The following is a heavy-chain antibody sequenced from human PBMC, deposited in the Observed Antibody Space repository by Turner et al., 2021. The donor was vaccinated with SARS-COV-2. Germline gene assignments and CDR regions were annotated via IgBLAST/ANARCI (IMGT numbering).Heavy chain of an antibody. Sequence: QVQLVASGGGVVQPGRSLRLSCSASGFTFSSYGMQWVRQAPGKGLEWGAVISYDGNNKYYADSVKGRFTISRDNSKNTLYLQMNSLRAEDTAVYYCAKQLGLYSNPMYYFDYWGQGTLVTVSS. CDR3: AKQLGLYSNPMYYFDY. CDR2: ISYDGNNK. J-gene: IGHJ4*02. V-gene: IGHV3-30*18. D-gene: IGHD4-4*01. CDR1: GFTFSSYG.